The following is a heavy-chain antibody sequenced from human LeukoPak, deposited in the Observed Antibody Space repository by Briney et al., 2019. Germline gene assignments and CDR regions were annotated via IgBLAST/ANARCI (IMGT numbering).Heavy chain of an antibody. CDR2: IYTSGST. CDR3: ARVVRGVIRTGAIDY. V-gene: IGHV4-61*02. Sequence: SQTLSLTCTVSGGSISSGSYYWSWIRQPAGKGLEWIGRIYTSGSTNYNPSLKSRVTISVDTSKNQFSLKLSSVTAADTAVYYCARVVRGVIRTGAIDYWGQGTLVTVSS. J-gene: IGHJ4*02. CDR1: GGSISSGSYY. D-gene: IGHD3-10*01.